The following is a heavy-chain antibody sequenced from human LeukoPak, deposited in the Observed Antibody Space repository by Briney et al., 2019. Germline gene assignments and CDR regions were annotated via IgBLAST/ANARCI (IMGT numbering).Heavy chain of an antibody. J-gene: IGHJ4*02. CDR3: AKEGGEWELLRTFDY. CDR1: GFTFSDYE. Sequence: PGGSLRLSCVASGFTFSDYEMNWVRQAPGKGLEWLSYITSSDSTTHYADSVKGRFTISRDNAKNSLYLQMNSLRAEDTAVYYCAKEGGEWELLRTFDYWGQGTLVTVSS. CDR2: ITSSDSTT. D-gene: IGHD1-26*01. V-gene: IGHV3-48*03.